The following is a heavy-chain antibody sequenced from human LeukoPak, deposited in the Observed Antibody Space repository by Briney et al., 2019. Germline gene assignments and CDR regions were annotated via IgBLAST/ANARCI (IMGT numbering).Heavy chain of an antibody. CDR1: GGSFSGYY. CDR3: ARGQGTVTTH. Sequence: MASETLSLTCAVYGGSFSGYYWTWIRQPPGKGLEWIGEINHSGSANYNPSLKSRVTISLDTSKNQFSLKLSSVTAADTAVYYCARGQGTVTTHWGQGTLVTVSS. V-gene: IGHV4-34*01. CDR2: INHSGSA. J-gene: IGHJ4*02. D-gene: IGHD4-17*01.